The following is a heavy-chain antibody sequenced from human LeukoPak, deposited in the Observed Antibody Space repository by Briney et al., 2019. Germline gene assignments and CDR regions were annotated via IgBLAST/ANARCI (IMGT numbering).Heavy chain of an antibody. Sequence: GGSLRLSCAASGFTFSSYSMNWVRQAPGKGLEWVSSISSSSSYIYYADSVKGRFTISRDNAKNSLYLQMNSLRAEDTAVYYCARDSPGYCSGGSCYGPFDYWGQETLVTVSS. CDR1: GFTFSSYS. D-gene: IGHD2-15*01. J-gene: IGHJ4*02. CDR2: ISSSSSYI. V-gene: IGHV3-21*01. CDR3: ARDSPGYCSGGSCYGPFDY.